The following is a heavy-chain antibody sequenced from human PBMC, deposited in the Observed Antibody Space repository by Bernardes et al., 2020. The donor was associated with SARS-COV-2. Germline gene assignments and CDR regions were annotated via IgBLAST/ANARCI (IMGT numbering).Heavy chain of an antibody. Sequence: ASVKVSCKASGYTFTNYGIGWVRQAPGHGLEWLGWISGYNGNTHYARHLQDRVSMTIDISTNTAFMELRRLSSDDTAVYYCARVEGFCSGGTCFSLFDFDHWGQGTLVSVSS. J-gene: IGHJ4*02. V-gene: IGHV1-18*04. D-gene: IGHD2-15*01. CDR3: ARVEGFCSGGTCFSLFDFDH. CDR1: GYTFTNYG. CDR2: ISGYNGNT.